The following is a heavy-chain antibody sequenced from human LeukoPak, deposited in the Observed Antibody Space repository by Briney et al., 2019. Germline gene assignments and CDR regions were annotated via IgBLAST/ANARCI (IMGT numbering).Heavy chain of an antibody. Sequence: GRSLRLSCAASGFTFSSYGMHWVRQAPGKGLEWVAVIWYDGSNKYYADSVKGRFTISRDNSKDTLYPQMNSLRAEDTAVYYCARVGSIAAAGTPDYWGQGTLVTVSS. J-gene: IGHJ4*02. CDR3: ARVGSIAAAGTPDY. D-gene: IGHD6-13*01. CDR2: IWYDGSNK. V-gene: IGHV3-33*01. CDR1: GFTFSSYG.